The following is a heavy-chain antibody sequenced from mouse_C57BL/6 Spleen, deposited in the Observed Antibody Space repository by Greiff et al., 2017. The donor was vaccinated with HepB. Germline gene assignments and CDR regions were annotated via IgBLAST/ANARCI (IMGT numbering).Heavy chain of an antibody. CDR1: GFTFSDYG. CDR2: ISSGSSTI. D-gene: IGHD2-1*01. Sequence: EVKLVESGGGLVKPGGSLKLSCAASGFTFSDYGMHWVRQAPEKGLEWVAYISSGSSTIYYADTVKGRFTITRDNAKNTQFLQMTSLRSEDTAMYYCARREIYDGNSDYWGQGTTLTVSS. CDR3: ARREIYDGNSDY. J-gene: IGHJ2*01. V-gene: IGHV5-17*01.